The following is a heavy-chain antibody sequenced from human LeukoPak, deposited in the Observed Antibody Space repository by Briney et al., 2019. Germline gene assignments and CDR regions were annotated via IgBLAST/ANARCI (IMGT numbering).Heavy chain of an antibody. D-gene: IGHD1-14*01. V-gene: IGHV3-23*01. CDR3: AKGPYGTFGY. CDR2: ISGGGRST. CDR1: GFTFSSYA. Sequence: GGSLRLSCAASGFTFSSYAMSWVRQAPGKGLEWVSAISGGGRSTYYADSVKGRFTISRDNSKNTLYLQLNSLRAEDTAVYYCAKGPYGTFGYWGQGTLVTVSS. J-gene: IGHJ4*02.